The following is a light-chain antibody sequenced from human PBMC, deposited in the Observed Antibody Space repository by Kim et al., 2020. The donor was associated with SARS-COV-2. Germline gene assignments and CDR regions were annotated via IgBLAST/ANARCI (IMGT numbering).Light chain of an antibody. CDR3: QQYNTSPWT. V-gene: IGKV1-5*03. J-gene: IGKJ1*01. CDR1: QSISRS. Sequence: ASAGDRLTITCRASQSISRSLAWYQQKPGHAPRLLIYRTSSLEPGVSSRFSGTGSGTEFTLSVNSLQPDDSATYYCQQYNTSPWTFGQGTKVDIK. CDR2: RTS.